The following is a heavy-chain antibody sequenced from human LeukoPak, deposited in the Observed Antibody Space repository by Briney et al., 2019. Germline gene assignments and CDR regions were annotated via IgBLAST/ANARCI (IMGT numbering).Heavy chain of an antibody. CDR3: ASCSGGSCYNFDY. Sequence: ASVKVSCKASGGTFNSYAISWVRQAPGQGLEWMGRIIPIFGTANYAQKFQGRVTITTDESTSTAYMELSSLRSEDTAVYYCASCSGGSCYNFDYWGQGTLVTVSS. D-gene: IGHD2-15*01. CDR2: IIPIFGTA. J-gene: IGHJ4*02. CDR1: GGTFNSYA. V-gene: IGHV1-69*05.